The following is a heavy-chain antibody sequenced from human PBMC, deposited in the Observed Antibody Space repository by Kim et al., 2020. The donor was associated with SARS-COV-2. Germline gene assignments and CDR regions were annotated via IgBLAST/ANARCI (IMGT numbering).Heavy chain of an antibody. J-gene: IGHJ4*02. Sequence: YTDSVKGRFTISRDNSKNTLILQMTNLRAEDTALYYCARDRAYPNDLFDFWGQGTQVTVSS. V-gene: IGHV3-23*01. CDR3: ARDRAYPNDLFDF.